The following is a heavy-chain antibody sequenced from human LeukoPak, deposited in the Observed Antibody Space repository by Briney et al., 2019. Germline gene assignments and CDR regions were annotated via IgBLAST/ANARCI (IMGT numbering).Heavy chain of an antibody. Sequence: GGSLRLSCAASGFTVSSNYMSWVRQAPGKGLEWVAAIRDSGGGTYYADSVKGRFTISRDNSKNMLYLQMNSLRAEDTAVYYCAKVRRDGYNFWFDPWGQGTLVTVSS. D-gene: IGHD5-24*01. J-gene: IGHJ5*02. V-gene: IGHV3-23*01. CDR3: AKVRRDGYNFWFDP. CDR1: GFTVSSNY. CDR2: IRDSGGGT.